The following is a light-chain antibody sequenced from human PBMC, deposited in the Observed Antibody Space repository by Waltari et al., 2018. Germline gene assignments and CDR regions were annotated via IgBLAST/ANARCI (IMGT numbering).Light chain of an antibody. V-gene: IGKV3D-20*02. CDR2: HAC. J-gene: IGKJ1*01. Sequence: EVVSTQSPATLSLSPGERATLSCRASQSVGKYLAWYQQKPCTAPRLLISHACTRAPGIPDRFSGSGSGTDCSLTISRLEPEDFAVYYCQKYDYLPATFGQGTKVEIK. CDR1: QSVGKY. CDR3: QKYDYLPAT.